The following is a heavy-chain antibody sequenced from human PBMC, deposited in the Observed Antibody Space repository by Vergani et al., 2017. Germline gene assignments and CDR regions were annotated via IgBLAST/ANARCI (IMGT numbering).Heavy chain of an antibody. CDR1: GGPISSRSHY. V-gene: IGHV4-61*02. CDR2: IYTSGST. Sequence: QVQLQESGPGLVKPSQTLSLTCTVSGGPISSRSHYWSSIRQPAGKGLEWIGHIYTSGSTNYNPSRKSRVTISVDTSKNQFSLKLTSVTAADTAVYYCARGESEYNRSWYYYYWGQGTLVTVSS. CDR3: ARGESEYNRSWYYYY. J-gene: IGHJ4*02. D-gene: IGHD6-13*01.